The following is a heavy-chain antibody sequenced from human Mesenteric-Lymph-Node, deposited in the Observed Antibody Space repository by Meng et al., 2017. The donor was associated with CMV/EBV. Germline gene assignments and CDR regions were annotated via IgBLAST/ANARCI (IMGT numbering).Heavy chain of an antibody. CDR1: GYTFTGYY. CDR2: IDPNSGGT. Sequence: QVQLVQSGAEVKKPGASVKVSCKASGYTFTGYYMHWGRQAPGQGLEWMGRIDPNSGGTNYAQKVQGRVTMTRDTSISTAYMELSRLRSDDTAVYYWARKVSDHPFDYWGQGTLVTVSS. D-gene: IGHD1-14*01. V-gene: IGHV1-2*06. J-gene: IGHJ4*02. CDR3: ARKVSDHPFDY.